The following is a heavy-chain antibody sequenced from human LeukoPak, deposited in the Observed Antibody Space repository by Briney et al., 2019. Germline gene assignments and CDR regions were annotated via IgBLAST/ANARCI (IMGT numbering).Heavy chain of an antibody. CDR1: GFTFSSYA. Sequence: PGGSLRLSCAASGFTFSSYAMSWVRQAPGKGLEWVSAISGSGGSTYYADSVRGRFTISRDNSKNTLYLQMNSLRAEDTAVYYCAKDLLGIITMIVAAGGIFDYWGQGTLVTVSS. CDR3: AKDLLGIITMIVAAGGIFDY. D-gene: IGHD3-22*01. J-gene: IGHJ4*02. CDR2: ISGSGGST. V-gene: IGHV3-23*01.